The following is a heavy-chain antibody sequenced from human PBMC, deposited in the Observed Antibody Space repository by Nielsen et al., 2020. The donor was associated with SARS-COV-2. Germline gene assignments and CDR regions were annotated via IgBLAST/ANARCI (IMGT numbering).Heavy chain of an antibody. D-gene: IGHD3-10*01. CDR1: GYTVTGYG. Sequence: ASVKVSCKASGYTVTGYGISWARQVPGQGLEWMGWISTSSGNTNYAQRFQGRITLTTDTSTSTAYMELRSLTSDDTAVYYCARRSGFGVDVWGQGTTVTVSS. CDR3: ARRSGFGVDV. V-gene: IGHV1-18*04. J-gene: IGHJ6*02. CDR2: ISTSSGNT.